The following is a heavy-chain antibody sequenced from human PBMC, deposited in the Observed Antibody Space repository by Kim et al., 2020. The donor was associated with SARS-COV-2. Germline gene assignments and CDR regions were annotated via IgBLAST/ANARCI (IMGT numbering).Heavy chain of an antibody. Sequence: ASVKVSCKASGYTFTSYYMHWVRQAPGQGLEWMGIINPSGGSTSYAQKFQGRVTMTRDTSTSTVYMELSSLRSEDTAVYYCARDRVVVVAATRSLGAFDIWGQGTMVTVSS. CDR2: INPSGGST. CDR3: ARDRVVVVAATRSLGAFDI. D-gene: IGHD2-15*01. V-gene: IGHV1-46*01. J-gene: IGHJ3*02. CDR1: GYTFTSYY.